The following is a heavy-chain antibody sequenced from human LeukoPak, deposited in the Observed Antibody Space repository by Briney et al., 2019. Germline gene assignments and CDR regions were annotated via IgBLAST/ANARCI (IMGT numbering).Heavy chain of an antibody. J-gene: IGHJ4*02. V-gene: IGHV3-21*01. D-gene: IGHD1-7*01. CDR2: ISSSSSYI. Sequence: GGSLRLSCAPPGFTFISYSMNGVAQPPGRGLEWASSISSSSSYIYYADSVKGRFTISRDNAKNSLYLQMNSLRAEDTAVYYCARYNWIYAGIDYWGQGTLVTVSS. CDR3: ARYNWIYAGIDY. CDR1: GFTFISYS.